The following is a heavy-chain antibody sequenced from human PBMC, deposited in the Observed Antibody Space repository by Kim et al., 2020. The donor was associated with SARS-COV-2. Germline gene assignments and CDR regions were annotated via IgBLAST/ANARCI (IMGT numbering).Heavy chain of an antibody. J-gene: IGHJ3*02. D-gene: IGHD3-16*01. CDR2: IHHTGAT. Sequence: ETLSLTCTVSGGSISSYYWNWIRQPPGKGLEWIGYIHHTGATVLNPSLQSRVTTSVDSSKIQFSLRLYSVTAADTAVYFCAILPLKDNWGWRDAFDIWGQGAMVTVSS. CDR1: GGSISSYY. CDR3: AILPLKDNWGWRDAFDI. V-gene: IGHV4-59*13.